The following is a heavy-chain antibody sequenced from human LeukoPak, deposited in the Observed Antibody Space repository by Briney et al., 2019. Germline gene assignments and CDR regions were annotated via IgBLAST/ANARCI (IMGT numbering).Heavy chain of an antibody. Sequence: SETLSLTCTVSGGSIDRGDYYWGWVRQPPGKGLECIASIHCTGSTYYDPSLKSRVTLSVDTSKNQFSLNLYSVTAADTAIYYCARHPIERSLGGVPDWFDPWGQGTLVTVSS. CDR1: GGSIDRGDYY. D-gene: IGHD3-3*01. CDR2: IHCTGST. V-gene: IGHV4-39*07. CDR3: ARHPIERSLGGVPDWFDP. J-gene: IGHJ5*02.